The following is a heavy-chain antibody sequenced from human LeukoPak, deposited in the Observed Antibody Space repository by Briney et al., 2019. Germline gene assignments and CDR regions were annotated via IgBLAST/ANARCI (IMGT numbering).Heavy chain of an antibody. D-gene: IGHD3-10*01. CDR3: AKETMVRGVTFHC. CDR1: GFTFSSYG. J-gene: IGHJ4*02. Sequence: GGSLRLSCAASGFTFSSYGMHWVRQAPGKGLEWVAVISYDGSNKYYADSVKGRFTISRDNSKNTLYLQMNSLRAEDTAVYYCAKETMVRGVTFHCWGQGTLVTVSS. V-gene: IGHV3-30*18. CDR2: ISYDGSNK.